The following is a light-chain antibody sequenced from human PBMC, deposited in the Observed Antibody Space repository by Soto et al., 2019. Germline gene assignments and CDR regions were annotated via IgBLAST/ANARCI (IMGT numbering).Light chain of an antibody. Sequence: EMVMTQSPATLSVSAGERATVSCRRSQSVSSNLAWYQQKPGQAPRLLIYGASTRATGIPARFSGSGSGTEFTLTISSLQSEDFAVYYCQQYNNWPTITFGQGTRLEIK. CDR1: QSVSSN. J-gene: IGKJ5*01. CDR2: GAS. V-gene: IGKV3-15*01. CDR3: QQYNNWPTIT.